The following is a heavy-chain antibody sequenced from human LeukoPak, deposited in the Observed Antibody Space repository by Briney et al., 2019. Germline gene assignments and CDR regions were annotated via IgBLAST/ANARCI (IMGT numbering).Heavy chain of an antibody. CDR2: VYSGGTT. Sequence: GGSLRLSCAASGFIVSENYMSEVRQAPGKGLEWVSVVYSGGTTYYADSVKGRFTISRDNSKNTLYLQMSSLRAEDTAVYYCVRDRWPGLGDFWGQGTTVIVSS. CDR1: GFIVSENY. J-gene: IGHJ6*02. V-gene: IGHV3-66*01. D-gene: IGHD6-19*01. CDR3: VRDRWPGLGDF.